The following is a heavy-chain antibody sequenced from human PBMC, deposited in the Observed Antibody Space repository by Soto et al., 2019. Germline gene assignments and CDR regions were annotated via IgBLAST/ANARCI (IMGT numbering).Heavy chain of an antibody. Sequence: ASVKVSCKASGYTFTSYGNSWVRQAPGQGLEWMGWISAYNGNTNYAQKLQGRVTMTTDTSTSTAYMELRSLRSDDTAVYYCARSEGDSSGWYARTYYFDYWGQGTLVTVSS. J-gene: IGHJ4*02. CDR2: ISAYNGNT. D-gene: IGHD6-19*01. V-gene: IGHV1-18*04. CDR3: ARSEGDSSGWYARTYYFDY. CDR1: GYTFTSYG.